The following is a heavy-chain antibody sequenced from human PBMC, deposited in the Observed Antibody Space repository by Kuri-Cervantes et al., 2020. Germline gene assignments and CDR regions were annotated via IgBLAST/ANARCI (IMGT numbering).Heavy chain of an antibody. CDR2: ITPLFGAA. J-gene: IGHJ5*02. CDR1: GYTFTSYY. Sequence: SVKVSCKASGYTFTSYYMHWVRQAPGQGLEWMGGITPLFGAANYALNFQGRVTFTTDESTSTAYMDLSSLRSEDTAVYYCAGDPPKRYCSGGSCYRENWFDPWGQGTLVTVSS. CDR3: AGDPPKRYCSGGSCYRENWFDP. V-gene: IGHV1-69*05. D-gene: IGHD2-15*01.